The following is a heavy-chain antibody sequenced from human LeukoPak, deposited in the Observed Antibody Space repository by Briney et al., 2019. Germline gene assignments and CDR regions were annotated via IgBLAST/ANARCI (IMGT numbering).Heavy chain of an antibody. CDR1: GGTFSRFT. CDR2: VTPIFGTA. Sequence: ASVKVSCKASGGTFSRFTISWVRQAPGQGFEWMGGVTPIFGTANFAQRFQGRLSITADESTSTAFMELSSLRSEDTAVYYCARMGGTHVVPAAFNWFDPWGQGTLVTVSS. D-gene: IGHD2-2*01. V-gene: IGHV1-69*13. CDR3: ARMGGTHVVPAAFNWFDP. J-gene: IGHJ5*02.